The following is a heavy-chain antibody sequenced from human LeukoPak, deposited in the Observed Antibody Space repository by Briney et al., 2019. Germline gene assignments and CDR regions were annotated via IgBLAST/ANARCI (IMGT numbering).Heavy chain of an antibody. CDR2: IYSGGST. CDR3: ARVQWDGSKSQAFDI. D-gene: IGHD5-24*01. J-gene: IGHJ3*02. V-gene: IGHV3-66*01. CDR1: GFTVSSNY. Sequence: GGSLRLSCAASGFTVSSNYMTWVRQAPGKGLEWVSVIYSGGSTYYADSVKDRFTISRDNSKNTLFLQVNSLRAEDTAGYYCARVQWDGSKSQAFDIWGQGTMVTVSS.